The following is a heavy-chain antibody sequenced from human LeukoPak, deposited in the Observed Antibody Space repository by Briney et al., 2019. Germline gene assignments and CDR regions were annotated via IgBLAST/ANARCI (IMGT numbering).Heavy chain of an antibody. CDR2: IYHSGST. V-gene: IGHV4-4*02. J-gene: IGHJ6*02. CDR3: TRSLGSLHYYGMDV. Sequence: TSETLSLTCAVSGGSISSSNWWSWVRQPPGKGLEWIAEIYHSGSTNYNPSLKSRVTISVDKSKNQFSLKLSSVTAADTAVYYCTRSLGSLHYYGMDVWGQGTTVTVSS. D-gene: IGHD7-27*01. CDR1: GGSISSSNW.